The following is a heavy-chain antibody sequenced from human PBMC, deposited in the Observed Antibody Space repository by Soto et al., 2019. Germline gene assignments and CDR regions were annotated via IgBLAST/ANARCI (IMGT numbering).Heavy chain of an antibody. CDR1: GGTFSSYA. J-gene: IGHJ6*02. V-gene: IGHV1-69*13. CDR2: IIPIFGTA. CDR3: ARDQYSSGPSGSYYYGMDV. Sequence: GASVKVSCKASGGTFSSYAISWVRQAPGQGLEWMGGIIPIFGTANYAQKFQGRVTITADESTSTAYMELSSLRSEDTAVYYCARDQYSSGPSGSYYYGMDVWGQGTTVTVSS. D-gene: IGHD6-19*01.